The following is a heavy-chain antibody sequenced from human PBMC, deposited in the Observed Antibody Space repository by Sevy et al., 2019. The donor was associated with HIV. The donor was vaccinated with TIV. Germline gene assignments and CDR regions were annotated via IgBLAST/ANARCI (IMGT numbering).Heavy chain of an antibody. Sequence: ASVKVSCKASGYTLSSYGITWVRQAPGQGLEWLGWISAYNGNTNYAQKVQGRVTMTTDTSTGTAYMELRSLRSDDTAVYYCARDIRAYSYGSYYYYGMDVWGQGTTVTVSS. D-gene: IGHD5-18*01. CDR1: GYTLSSYG. J-gene: IGHJ6*02. CDR3: ARDIRAYSYGSYYYYGMDV. CDR2: ISAYNGNT. V-gene: IGHV1-18*01.